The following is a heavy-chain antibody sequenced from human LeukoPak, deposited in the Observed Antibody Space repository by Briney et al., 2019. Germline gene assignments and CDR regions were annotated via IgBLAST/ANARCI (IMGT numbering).Heavy chain of an antibody. CDR2: IYNSGST. CDR3: ARASIAARRSHFGY. D-gene: IGHD6-6*01. CDR1: GGSISSSSYY. V-gene: IGHV4-39*01. J-gene: IGHJ4*02. Sequence: SETLSLTCTVSGGSISSSSYYWGWIRQPPGKGLEWIGSIYNSGSTYYTPSLKSRVTISVDTSKNQVSLKLSSVTAADTAVYYCARASIAARRSHFGYWGQGTLVTVSS.